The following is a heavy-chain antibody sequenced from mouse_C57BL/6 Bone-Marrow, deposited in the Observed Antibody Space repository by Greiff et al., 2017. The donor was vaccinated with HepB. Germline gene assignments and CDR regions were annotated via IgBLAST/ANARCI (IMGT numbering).Heavy chain of an antibody. CDR1: GYAFSSSW. V-gene: IGHV1-82*01. CDR2: IYPGDGDT. Sequence: VQLQESGPELVKPGASVKISCKASGYAFSSSWMNWVKQRPGKGLEWIGRIYPGDGDTNYNGKFKGKATLTADKSSSTAYMQLSSLTSEDSAVYISALSGNYDYWGPGTTLTVSS. J-gene: IGHJ2*01. D-gene: IGHD2-1*01. CDR3: ALSGNYDY.